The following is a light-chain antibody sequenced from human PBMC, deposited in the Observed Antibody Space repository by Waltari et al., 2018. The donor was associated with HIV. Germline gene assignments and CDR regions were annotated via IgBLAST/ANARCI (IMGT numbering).Light chain of an antibody. CDR2: RTN. Sequence: QTVVTQEPSLTVSPGGTVTLTCASSTGAVTGGYFPNWVQQKPGQAPRALIYRTNNIHSWTPARVSGSLIGGKAALILSGVQPEDDADYYCLLYYGGAWVFGGGTKLTVL. V-gene: IGLV7-43*01. CDR1: TGAVTGGYF. J-gene: IGLJ3*02. CDR3: LLYYGGAWV.